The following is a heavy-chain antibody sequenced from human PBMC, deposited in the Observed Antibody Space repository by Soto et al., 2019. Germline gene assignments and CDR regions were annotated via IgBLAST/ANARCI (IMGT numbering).Heavy chain of an antibody. CDR2: IIPIFGTA. CDR1: GGTFSSYA. CDR3: VREESRLWSDAFDI. J-gene: IGHJ3*02. D-gene: IGHD5-18*01. V-gene: IGHV1-69*13. Sequence: SVKVSCKASGGTFSSYAISWLRQAPGQGLEWMGGIIPIFGTANYAQKFQGRVTITADESTSTAYMELSSLRSEDTAVYYCVREESRLWSDAFDIWGQGTMVTVSS.